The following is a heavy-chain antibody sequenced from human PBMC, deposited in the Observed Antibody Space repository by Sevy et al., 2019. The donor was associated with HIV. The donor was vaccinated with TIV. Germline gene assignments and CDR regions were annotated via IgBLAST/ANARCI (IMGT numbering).Heavy chain of an antibody. CDR2: IYPCGST. V-gene: IGHV4-61*02. CDR1: GGSISSGGYY. Sequence: SETLSLTCTVSGGSISSGGYYWSWIRQPAGEGLEWIGRIYPCGSTNYRPSLKSRVTMSVDTSKNQFSLELSSVTAADTAVYYCARVRTVAGVNGVGWFDPWGQGTLVTVSS. CDR3: ARVRTVAGVNGVGWFDP. D-gene: IGHD2-8*01. J-gene: IGHJ5*02.